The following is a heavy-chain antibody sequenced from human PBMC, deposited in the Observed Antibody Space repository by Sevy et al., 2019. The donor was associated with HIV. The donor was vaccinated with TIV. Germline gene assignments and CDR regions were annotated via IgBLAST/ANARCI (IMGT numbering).Heavy chain of an antibody. CDR3: ATTKDYYPTNGSPFDS. V-gene: IGHV1-24*01. Sequence: ASVKVSCKVSGYTLSELSMHWVRQAPGKGLEWMGSFDPEDDETIFSQKFQGRVTMTEDTLTDTAYMELSSLRSEDTAVYYCATTKDYYPTNGSPFDSWGQGTLVTVSS. CDR1: GYTLSELS. CDR2: FDPEDDET. D-gene: IGHD2-8*01. J-gene: IGHJ4*02.